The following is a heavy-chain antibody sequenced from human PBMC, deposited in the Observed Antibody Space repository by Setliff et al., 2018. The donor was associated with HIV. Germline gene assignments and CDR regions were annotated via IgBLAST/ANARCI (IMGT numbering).Heavy chain of an antibody. D-gene: IGHD2-8*02. CDR2: SHTYNGNV. CDR1: GYTFTTSA. V-gene: IGHV1-18*01. CDR3: AREFSWSAFYFDS. Sequence: ASVKVSCKASGYTFTTSAISWVRQAPGQELQWMGWSHTYNGNVNYARKSRGRVTMTTDASTNTAFMELGNLRSDDTAIYYCAREFSWSAFYFDSWGQGTQVTVSS. J-gene: IGHJ4*02.